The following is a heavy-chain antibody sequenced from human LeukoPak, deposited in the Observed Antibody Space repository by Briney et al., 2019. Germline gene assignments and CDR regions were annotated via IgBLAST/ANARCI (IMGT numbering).Heavy chain of an antibody. V-gene: IGHV3-73*01. CDR3: TRHERVVVPAYYYYYYYMDV. D-gene: IGHD2-2*01. CDR1: GFTFSGSA. CDR2: IRSKANSYAT. Sequence: GGSLRLSCAASGFTFSGSAMHWVRQASGKGLEWVGRIRSKANSYATAYAASVKGRFTISRDDSKNTAYLQMNSLKTEDTAVYYCTRHERVVVPAYYYYYYYMDVWGKGTTVTVSS. J-gene: IGHJ6*03.